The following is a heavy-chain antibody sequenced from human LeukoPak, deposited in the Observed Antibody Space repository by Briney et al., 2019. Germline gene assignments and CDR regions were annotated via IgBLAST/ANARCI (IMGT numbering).Heavy chain of an antibody. CDR3: ARGRRVVVVAAGKWFDP. CDR2: IIHSGST. D-gene: IGHD2-15*01. CDR1: GGSFSGYY. J-gene: IGHJ5*02. V-gene: IGHV4-34*01. Sequence: SETLSLTCAVYGGSFSGYYWSWIRQPPGKGLEWIGEIIHSGSTNYNPSLKSRVTISVDTSKNQFSLKLSSVTAADTAVYYCARGRRVVVVAAGKWFDPWGQGTLVTVSS.